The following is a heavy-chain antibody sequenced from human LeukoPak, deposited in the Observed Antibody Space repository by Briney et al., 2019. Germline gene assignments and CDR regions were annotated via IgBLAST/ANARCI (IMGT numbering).Heavy chain of an antibody. D-gene: IGHD6-6*01. J-gene: IGHJ4*02. Sequence: PGGSLRLSCATSGFTFSSNCLSWVRQAPGKGLDWVASIKRDGNDKYYVDSVKGRFSISRDNAKNSLYLQMNSLRAEDTAVYYCARGGQMKGVAARPLPAYWGQGTLVTVSS. CDR1: GFTFSSNC. V-gene: IGHV3-7*01. CDR3: ARGGQMKGVAARPLPAY. CDR2: IKRDGNDK.